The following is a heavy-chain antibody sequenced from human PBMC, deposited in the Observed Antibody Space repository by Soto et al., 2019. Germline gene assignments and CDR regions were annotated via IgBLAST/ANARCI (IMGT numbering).Heavy chain of an antibody. J-gene: IGHJ6*02. Sequence: QVQLVQSGPEVKQPGASVKVSCKASGYTFFTYGVTWVRQAPGQGLEWLGWISAYTGNSNYAHHMQGRLTWTTESSTSTAYMELRSLISDDTAVYYCARDYGTCYDISGPRHYSHTMDVWGQGTTVTVS. CDR2: ISAYTGNS. D-gene: IGHD3-22*01. V-gene: IGHV1-18*04. CDR1: GYTFFTYG. CDR3: ARDYGTCYDISGPRHYSHTMDV.